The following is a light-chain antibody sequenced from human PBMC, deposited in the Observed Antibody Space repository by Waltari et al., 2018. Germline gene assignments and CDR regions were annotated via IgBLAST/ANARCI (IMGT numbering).Light chain of an antibody. CDR3: QSYDSSLSGCV. CDR1: SSNIGAGYD. J-gene: IGLJ1*01. CDR2: GNS. Sequence: QSVLTPPPSVSGAPGQRVTISCTGSSSNIGAGYDVHWYQQLPGAAPKLLICGNSNRPSGVPDRFAGSKSGTSASLASSGLQAEDEADYYCQSYDSSLSGCVFGTGTTVTVL. V-gene: IGLV1-40*01.